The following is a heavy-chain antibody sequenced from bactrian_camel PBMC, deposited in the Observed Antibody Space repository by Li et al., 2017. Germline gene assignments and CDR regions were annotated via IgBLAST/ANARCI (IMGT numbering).Heavy chain of an antibody. D-gene: IGHD4*01. CDR2: IDRGGVRT. CDR3: ATVRLGFLCDFRDGDWAN. V-gene: IGHV3S1*01. CDR1: GYAYT. Sequence: HVQLVESGGGSVLPGGSLRLSCAASGYAYTVAWFRQAPGKEREGVAAIDRGGVRTWYDDSAKGRFTISRDNAKNTLYLQMNSLNPEDTALYSCATVRLGFLCDFRDGDWANWGQGTQVTVS. J-gene: IGHJ4*01.